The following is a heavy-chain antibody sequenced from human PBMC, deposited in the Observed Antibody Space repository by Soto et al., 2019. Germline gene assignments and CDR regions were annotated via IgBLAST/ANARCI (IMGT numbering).Heavy chain of an antibody. J-gene: IGHJ6*03. Sequence: GGSLRLSCAASGFTFSSYGMHWVRQAPGKGLEWVAVISYDGSNKYYADSVKGRFTISRDNSKNTLYLQMNSLRAEDTAVYYCETSYPRIAALDSAYYYMDVWGKGTTVTVSS. CDR1: GFTFSSYG. CDR2: ISYDGSNK. CDR3: ETSYPRIAALDSAYYYMDV. V-gene: IGHV3-30*03. D-gene: IGHD6-6*01.